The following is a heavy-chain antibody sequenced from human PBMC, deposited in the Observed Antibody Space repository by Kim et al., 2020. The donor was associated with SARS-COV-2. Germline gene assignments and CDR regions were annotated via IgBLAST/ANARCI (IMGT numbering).Heavy chain of an antibody. CDR3: ARRLSNTSGWGSHYCDL. Sequence: SETLSLTCAVYGGSFSGYYWSWIRQPPGKGLEWIGEINHSGRTNYNPSLKSRVTISVDTSKNQFSLKLTSVTAADAALYFCARRLSNTSGWGSHYCDLWGQGRLVTVSS. V-gene: IGHV4-34*01. CDR1: GGSFSGYY. J-gene: IGHJ1*01. CDR2: INHSGRT. D-gene: IGHD3-10*01.